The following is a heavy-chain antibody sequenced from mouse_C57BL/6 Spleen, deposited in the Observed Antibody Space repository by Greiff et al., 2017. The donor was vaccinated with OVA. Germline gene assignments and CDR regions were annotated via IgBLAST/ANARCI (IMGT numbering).Heavy chain of an antibody. CDR1: GYTFTSYW. J-gene: IGHJ2*01. CDR2: INPSNGGT. Sequence: QVQLQQPGTELVKPGASVKLSCKASGYTFTSYWMHWVKQRPGQGLEWIGNINPSNGGTNYNEKFKSKATLTVDNSSSTAYMQRSSLTSEDSAVYYCAREVLRYYFDYWGQGTTLTVSS. V-gene: IGHV1-53*01. D-gene: IGHD1-1*01. CDR3: AREVLRYYFDY.